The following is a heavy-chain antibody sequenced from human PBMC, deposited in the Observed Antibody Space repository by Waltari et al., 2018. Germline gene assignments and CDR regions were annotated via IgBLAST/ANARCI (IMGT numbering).Heavy chain of an antibody. Sequence: EVHLVESGGGLIQPGGSLSVSCADSGFSVSDNYLSWVLQAPGKGLELVSAIYRGGTTYYGDSVKGRFTLSRDNSKNTLDLQMHSLRIEDTAVYYCTTEFIPNWFETWGPGTLVTVSS. CDR3: TTEFIPNWFET. D-gene: IGHD2-21*01. CDR1: GFSVSDNY. CDR2: IYRGGTT. J-gene: IGHJ5*02. V-gene: IGHV3-53*01.